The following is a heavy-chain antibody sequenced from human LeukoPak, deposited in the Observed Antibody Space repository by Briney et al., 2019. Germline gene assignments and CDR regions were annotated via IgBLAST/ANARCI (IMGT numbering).Heavy chain of an antibody. D-gene: IGHD4-17*01. CDR3: ARGTTVTTYGDAFDI. CDR2: MNPNSGNT. Sequence: ASVKVSCKASGYTFTSYDINWVRQATGQGLEWMGWMNPNSGNTGYAQKFQGRVTMTRDMSTSTVYMELSSLRSEDTAVYYCARGTTVTTYGDAFDIWGQGTMVTVSS. CDR1: GYTFTSYD. V-gene: IGHV1-8*01. J-gene: IGHJ3*02.